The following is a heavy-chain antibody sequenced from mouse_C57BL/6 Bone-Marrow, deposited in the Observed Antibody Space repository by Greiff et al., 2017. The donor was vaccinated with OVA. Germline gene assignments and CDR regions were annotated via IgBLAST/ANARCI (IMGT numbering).Heavy chain of an antibody. J-gene: IGHJ3*01. CDR2: IDPSDSYT. D-gene: IGHD2-14*01. CDR1: GYTFTSYW. CDR3: AREDRKPPWFAY. V-gene: IGHV1-69*01. Sequence: QVQLQQPGAELVMPGASVKLSCKASGYTFTSYWMHWVKQRPGQGLEWIGEIDPSDSYTNYNQKFKGKSTLTVDKSSSTHYMQLSSLTSEDSAVYDWAREDRKPPWFAYWGQGTLVTVSA.